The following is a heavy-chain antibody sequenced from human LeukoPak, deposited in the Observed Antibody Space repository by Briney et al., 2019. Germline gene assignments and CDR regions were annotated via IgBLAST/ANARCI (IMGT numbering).Heavy chain of an antibody. CDR1: GFTGSSNH. V-gene: IGHV3-53*04. CDR3: ARDPYGDYYFDY. D-gene: IGHD4-17*01. J-gene: IGHJ4*02. CDR2: IYSGGNT. Sequence: WGSLRLSCAASGFTGSSNHMSWVRQAPGKGLEWVSVIYSGGNTYYADSVKGRFTISRHNSKNTLYLQMSSMRAEDTAVYYCARDPYGDYYFDYWGQGTLVTVSS.